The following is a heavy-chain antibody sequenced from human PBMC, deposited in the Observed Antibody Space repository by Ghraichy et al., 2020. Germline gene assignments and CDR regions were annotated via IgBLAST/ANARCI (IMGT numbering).Heavy chain of an antibody. Sequence: SQTLSLTCTVSGGSVSSGSHYWSWIRQPPGKGLEWIGYIYYSGNTNYNPSLKSRVTISVDTSKDQFSLKLTSVTAADTAVYHCARLKVVPGYYYYYMDVWGKGITVTVSS. J-gene: IGHJ6*03. CDR2: IYYSGNT. CDR1: GGSVSSGSHY. D-gene: IGHD2-2*01. CDR3: ARLKVVPGYYYYYMDV. V-gene: IGHV4-61*01.